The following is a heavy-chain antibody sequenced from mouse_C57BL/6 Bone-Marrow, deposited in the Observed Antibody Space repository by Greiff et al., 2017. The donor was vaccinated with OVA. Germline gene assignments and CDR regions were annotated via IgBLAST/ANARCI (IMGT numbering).Heavy chain of an antibody. CDR2: INPNNGGT. Sequence: EVQLQQPGPELVKPGASVKIPCKASGYTFTDYNMDWVKQSHGKSLEWIGDINPNNGGTIYNQKFKGKATLTVDKSSSTAYMQLRSLTSEDTAVYYCARERSLYYGNYYALDYWGQGTSVTVSA. CDR3: ARERSLYYGNYYALDY. J-gene: IGHJ4*01. CDR1: GYTFTDYN. D-gene: IGHD2-1*01. V-gene: IGHV1-18*01.